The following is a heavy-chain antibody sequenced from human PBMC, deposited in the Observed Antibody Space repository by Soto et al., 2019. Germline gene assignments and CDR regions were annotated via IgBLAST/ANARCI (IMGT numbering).Heavy chain of an antibody. CDR3: AKGMTSSSWDYYYYGMDV. V-gene: IGHV3-23*01. CDR2: ISGSGGST. CDR1: GFTFSSYA. D-gene: IGHD6-13*01. J-gene: IGHJ6*02. Sequence: GGSLRLSCAASGFTFSSYAMSWVRQAPGKGLEWVSAISGSGGSTYYADSVKGRFTISRDNSKNTLYLQMNSLRAEDTAVYYCAKGMTSSSWDYYYYGMDVWGQGTTVTVSS.